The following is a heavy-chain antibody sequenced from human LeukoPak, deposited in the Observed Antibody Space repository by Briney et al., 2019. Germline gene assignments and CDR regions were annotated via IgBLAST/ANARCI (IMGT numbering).Heavy chain of an antibody. CDR2: ISSSSYI. CDR3: AKGGKWDVTPFDY. V-gene: IGHV3-21*04. J-gene: IGHJ4*02. Sequence: GGSLRLSCVASGFTFSNYSINWVRQAPGKGLEWISFISSSSYIYYADSVKGRFTISRDNAKNTLYLQVNSLRAEDTAVYYCAKGGKWDVTPFDYWGQGTLVTVSS. D-gene: IGHD1-26*01. CDR1: GFTFSNYS.